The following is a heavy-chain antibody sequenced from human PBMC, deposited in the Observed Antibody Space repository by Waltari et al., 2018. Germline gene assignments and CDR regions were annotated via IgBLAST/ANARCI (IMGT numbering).Heavy chain of an antibody. CDR3: ARAYCGGDCSVRTGPYYFDY. J-gene: IGHJ4*02. D-gene: IGHD2-21*02. Sequence: QVQLQESGPGLVKPSQTLSLTCTVSGGSISSGSYYWSWLRQPAGKGLEWIGRIYTSGSTNYNPSLKSRVTISVDTSKNQFSLKLSSVTAADTAVYYCARAYCGGDCSVRTGPYYFDYWGQGTLVTVSS. CDR1: GGSISSGSYY. CDR2: IYTSGST. V-gene: IGHV4-61*02.